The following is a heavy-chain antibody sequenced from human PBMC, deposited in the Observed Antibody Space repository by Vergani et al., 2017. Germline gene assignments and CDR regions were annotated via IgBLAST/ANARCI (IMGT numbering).Heavy chain of an antibody. J-gene: IGHJ4*02. CDR1: GFTFSTYA. D-gene: IGHD3-22*01. V-gene: IGHV3-23*01. CDR3: AGPLGTSAYYYGGFDY. Sequence: EVQLLESGGGLVQPGGSLRLSCAASGFTFSTYAMIWVRQAPGKGLEWDSTIRSDGGSTYYADSVKGRLTISRDNSKNTLSLQMNTLTAEDTAIYYCAGPLGTSAYYYGGFDYWDQGILVTVSS. CDR2: IRSDGGST.